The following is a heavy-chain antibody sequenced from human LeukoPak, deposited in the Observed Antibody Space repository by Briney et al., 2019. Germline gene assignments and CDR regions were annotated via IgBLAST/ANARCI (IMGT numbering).Heavy chain of an antibody. V-gene: IGHV4-59*01. CDR3: AKDSAKKYDDY. CDR2: IYYSGST. CDR1: GGSISSYY. Sequence: NPSETLSLSCTVSGGSISSYYWSWIRHPPGKGLERIGYIYYSGSTNYNPSLKSRVTISVDTSKNQFSLKLSSVTAADTAVYFCAKDSAKKYDDYWGQGILVTVSS. D-gene: IGHD2/OR15-2a*01. J-gene: IGHJ4*02.